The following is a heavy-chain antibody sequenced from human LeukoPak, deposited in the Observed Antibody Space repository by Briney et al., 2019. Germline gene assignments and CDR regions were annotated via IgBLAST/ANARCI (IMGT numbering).Heavy chain of an antibody. CDR3: AEGLGVASLIVDALDM. V-gene: IGHV3-9*03. Sequence: PGGSLRLSCAASGFTFHDYAMHWVRQVPGKGLEWVSGITWNSGSVLYVDSVRGRFTISRDNAKNSLYLQMNSLRPEDMAFYYCAEGLGVASLIVDALDMWGQGTMVTV. CDR1: GFTFHDYA. D-gene: IGHD3/OR15-3a*01. CDR2: ITWNSGSV. J-gene: IGHJ3*02.